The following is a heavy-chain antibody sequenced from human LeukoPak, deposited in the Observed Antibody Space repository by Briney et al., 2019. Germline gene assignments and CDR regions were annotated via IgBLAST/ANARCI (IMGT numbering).Heavy chain of an antibody. Sequence: GGSLRLSCAASGFTFSSYDMHWVRQATGKGLEWVSVIGTAGDTYYPGSVKGRFTISRENAKNSLYLQMNSLRAEDTAVYYCARESGATHDFDYWGQGTLVTVSS. CDR3: ARESGATHDFDY. D-gene: IGHD1-26*01. J-gene: IGHJ4*02. CDR1: GFTFSSYD. CDR2: IGTAGDT. V-gene: IGHV3-13*01.